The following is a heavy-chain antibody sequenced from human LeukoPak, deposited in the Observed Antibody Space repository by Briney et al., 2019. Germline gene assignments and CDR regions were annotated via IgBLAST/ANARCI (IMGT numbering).Heavy chain of an antibody. V-gene: IGHV1-18*01. CDR1: GYTFTSYG. J-gene: IGHJ3*02. Sequence: GASVKVSCKASGYTFTSYGISWVRQAPGQGLEWMGWISAYNGNTNYAQKLQGRVTMTTDTSTTTAYMELRSLRSDDTAVYYCARDLRITMTYVDAFDIWGQGTMVTVSS. D-gene: IGHD3-22*01. CDR2: ISAYNGNT. CDR3: ARDLRITMTYVDAFDI.